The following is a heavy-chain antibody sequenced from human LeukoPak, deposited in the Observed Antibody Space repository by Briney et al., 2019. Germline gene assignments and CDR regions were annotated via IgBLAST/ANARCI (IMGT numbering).Heavy chain of an antibody. CDR3: AKDGLYFDGSTHIYYFDS. D-gene: IGHD3-9*01. Sequence: PGGSLRLSCAASGFSFGGYAMTWVRQAPGKGLEWVSSITYNGAATYYLDSVKARFTISRDNSRSTLYLQMDSLTAEDTALYYCAKDGLYFDGSTHIYYFDSWGQGTLLAVSS. CDR1: GFSFGGYA. CDR2: ITYNGAAT. J-gene: IGHJ4*02. V-gene: IGHV3-23*01.